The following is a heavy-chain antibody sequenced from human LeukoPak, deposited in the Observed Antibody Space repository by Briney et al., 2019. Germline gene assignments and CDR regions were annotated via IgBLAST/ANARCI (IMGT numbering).Heavy chain of an antibody. CDR3: ARRCGGSYVRAMDV. CDR1: GGSMSSSRHY. Sequence: SETLSLACTVSGGSMSSSRHYWGWIRQPPGKGLEWIGSIHYSGSTYYSPSLKSRVTISLDTSSNQFPLEPSSVTAADRAVYYCARRCGGSYVRAMDVWGQATTVTVSS. CDR2: IHYSGST. D-gene: IGHD1-26*01. J-gene: IGHJ6*02. V-gene: IGHV4-39*01.